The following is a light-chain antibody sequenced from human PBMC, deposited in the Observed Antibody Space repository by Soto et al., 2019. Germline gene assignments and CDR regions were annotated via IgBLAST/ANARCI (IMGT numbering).Light chain of an antibody. Sequence: EIVLTQSPATLSLSPGERATLSCRASQSVSSYLAWYQQKPGQAPRLLIYDASNRATGIPARFSGSGSGIDFTLTISSLEPEDFAVYYCQQRSNWSPWTFGPGTKVDIK. V-gene: IGKV3-11*01. CDR2: DAS. CDR3: QQRSNWSPWT. J-gene: IGKJ3*01. CDR1: QSVSSY.